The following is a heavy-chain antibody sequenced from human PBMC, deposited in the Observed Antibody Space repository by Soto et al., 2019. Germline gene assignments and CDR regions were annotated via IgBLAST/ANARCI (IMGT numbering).Heavy chain of an antibody. D-gene: IGHD3-22*01. V-gene: IGHV2-5*01. CDR3: ALTAGMIVVVMQDAFDI. CDR1: GFSLSTSGVG. Sequence: GSGPTLVNPTQTLTLTCTFSGFSLSTSGVGVGWIRQPPGKALEWLALIYWNDDKRYSPSLKSRLTITKDTSKNQVVLTMTNMDPVDTATYYCALTAGMIVVVMQDAFDIWGQGTMVTVSS. CDR2: IYWNDDK. J-gene: IGHJ3*02.